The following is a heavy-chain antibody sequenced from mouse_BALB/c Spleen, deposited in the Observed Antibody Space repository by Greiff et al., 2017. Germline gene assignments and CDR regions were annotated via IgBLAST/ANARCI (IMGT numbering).Heavy chain of an antibody. CDR2: IYPGDGDT. CDR3: ARRTGIYYGYDGGFAY. J-gene: IGHJ3*01. CDR1: GYAFSSYW. D-gene: IGHD2-2*01. Sequence: QVQLKQSGAELVRPGSSVKISCKASGYAFSSYWMNWVKQRPGQGLEWIGQIYPGDGDTNYNGKFKGKATLTADKSSSTAYMQLSSLTSEDSAVYFCARRTGIYYGYDGGFAYWGQGTLVTVSA. V-gene: IGHV1-80*01.